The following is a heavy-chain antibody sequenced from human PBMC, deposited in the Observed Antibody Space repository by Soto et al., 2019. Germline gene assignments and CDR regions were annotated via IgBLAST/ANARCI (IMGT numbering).Heavy chain of an antibody. CDR3: AGNSSLQWYYMDV. CDR2: TYYRSRWYN. J-gene: IGHJ6*03. CDR1: GDSVSSNGAA. V-gene: IGHV6-1*01. Sequence: QVQLQQSGPGLVRPSQTLSLTCVISGDSVSSNGAAWNWIRQSPSRGLEWLGRTYYRSRWYNDYAVSVRSRIIVNADTSTNHFSLHLNSVTPEDTAVYYSAGNSSLQWYYMDVWDKGTTVTVSS. D-gene: IGHD5-12*01.